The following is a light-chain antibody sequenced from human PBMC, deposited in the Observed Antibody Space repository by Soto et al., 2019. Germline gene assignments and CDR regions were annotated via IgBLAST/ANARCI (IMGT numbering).Light chain of an antibody. CDR3: QQSYSTPRT. CDR2: GAS. V-gene: IGKV1-39*01. J-gene: IGKJ1*01. CDR1: QSISNY. Sequence: DIQMTQSPSSLSASVGDRVTIACRASQSISNYLNWYQQKPGKAPNLLIYGASSLQSGVPSRFSGSGSGTDFTLTISSLQPEDFATYYCQQSYSTPRTFGQGTKVEIK.